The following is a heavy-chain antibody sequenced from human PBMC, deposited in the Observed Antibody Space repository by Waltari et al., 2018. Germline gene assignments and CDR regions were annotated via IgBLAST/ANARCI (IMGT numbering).Heavy chain of an antibody. Sequence: EVQLVESGGGLVQPGGSLRLSCAASGFTFRRYWMSWVRQAPGKGLEWVANIKQDGSEKYYVDSVKGRFTISRDNAKNSLYLQMNSLRAEDTAVYYCARGVVGSGSDFDYWGQGTLVTVSS. CDR3: ARGVVGSGSDFDY. J-gene: IGHJ4*02. CDR2: IKQDGSEK. D-gene: IGHD6-19*01. V-gene: IGHV3-7*01. CDR1: GFTFRRYW.